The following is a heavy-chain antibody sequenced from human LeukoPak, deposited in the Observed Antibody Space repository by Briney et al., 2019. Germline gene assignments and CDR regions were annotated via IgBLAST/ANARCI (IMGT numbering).Heavy chain of an antibody. V-gene: IGHV3-30*18. J-gene: IGHJ1*01. D-gene: IGHD2-15*01. CDR2: ISYDGSNK. CDR1: GFAFSSYG. CDR3: AKDRYCSCGSCPRSTYFQH. Sequence: GGSLRLSCAASGFAFSSYGMHWVRQAPGKGLEWVAVISYDGSNKYYADSVKGRFTISRDNSKNTLYLQMNSLRAEDTAVYYCAKDRYCSCGSCPRSTYFQHWGQGTLVTVSS.